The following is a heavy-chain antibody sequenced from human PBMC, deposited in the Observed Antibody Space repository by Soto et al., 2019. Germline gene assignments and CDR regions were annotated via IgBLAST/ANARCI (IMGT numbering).Heavy chain of an antibody. Sequence: EVQLVETGGGLIQPGGSLRLSCAASGFTVSSNYMSWVRQAPGKGLEWVSVIYSGGSTYYADSVKGRFTISRDNSKNTLYLQMNSLRAEDTAVYYCAREAASDRFDYWGQGTLVTVSS. J-gene: IGHJ4*02. V-gene: IGHV3-53*02. CDR2: IYSGGST. CDR1: GFTVSSNY. D-gene: IGHD6-13*01. CDR3: AREAASDRFDY.